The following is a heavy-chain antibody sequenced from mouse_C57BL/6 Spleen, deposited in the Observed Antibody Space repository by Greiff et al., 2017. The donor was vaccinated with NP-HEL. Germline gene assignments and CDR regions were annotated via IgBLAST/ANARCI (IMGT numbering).Heavy chain of an antibody. CDR3: ATSGYGSSYGYFDV. D-gene: IGHD1-1*01. V-gene: IGHV1-81*01. CDR1: GYTFTSYG. J-gene: IGHJ1*03. CDR2: IYPRSGNT. Sequence: QVQLKESGAELARPGASVKLSCKASGYTFTSYGISWVKQRTGQGLEWIGEIYPRSGNTYYNEKFKGKATLTADKSSSTAYMELRSLTSEDSAVYFCATSGYGSSYGYFDVWGTGTTVTVSS.